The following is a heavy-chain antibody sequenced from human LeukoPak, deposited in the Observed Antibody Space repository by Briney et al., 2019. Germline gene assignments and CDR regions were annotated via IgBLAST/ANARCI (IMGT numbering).Heavy chain of an antibody. CDR3: ARHRIIGLPRHTYYYYGMDV. CDR2: IYTSGST. J-gene: IGHJ6*02. Sequence: PSQTLSLTCTVSGGSISSGSYYWSWIRQPAGKGLEWIGRIYTSGSTNYNPSLKSRVTISVDTSKNQFSLKLSSVTAADTAVYYCARHRIIGLPRHTYYYYGMDVWGQGTTVTVSS. V-gene: IGHV4-61*02. CDR1: GGSISSGSYY. D-gene: IGHD5-12*01.